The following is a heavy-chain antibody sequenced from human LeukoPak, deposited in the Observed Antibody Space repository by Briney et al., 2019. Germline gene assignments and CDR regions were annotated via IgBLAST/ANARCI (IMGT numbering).Heavy chain of an antibody. J-gene: IGHJ3*02. Sequence: ASVKVSCKASDYTFSNYRITWVRQAPGQGLEWMGIINPSGGSTSYAQKFQGRVTMTRDMSTSTVYMDLSSLRSEDTAVYYCALSAGGSYPHNDAFDIWGQGTMVTVSS. V-gene: IGHV1-46*01. CDR2: INPSGGST. D-gene: IGHD1-26*01. CDR3: ALSAGGSYPHNDAFDI. CDR1: DYTFSNYR.